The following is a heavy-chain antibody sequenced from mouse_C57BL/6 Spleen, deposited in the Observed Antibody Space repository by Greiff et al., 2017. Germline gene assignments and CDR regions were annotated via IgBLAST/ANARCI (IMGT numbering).Heavy chain of an antibody. CDR2: IFPGSGST. D-gene: IGHD1-1*01. CDR1: GYTFTDYC. V-gene: IGHV1-75*01. J-gene: IGHJ2*01. CDR3: ANIHYSYYFDY. Sequence: QVQLQQPGPELVKPGASVKISCKASGYTFTDYCIHWVKQRPGQGLEWIGWIFPGSGSTNYNEKFKGKATLTVEKSSSTAYMWLSSLTSEDSAVYLCANIHYSYYFDYWGQGTTLTVSS.